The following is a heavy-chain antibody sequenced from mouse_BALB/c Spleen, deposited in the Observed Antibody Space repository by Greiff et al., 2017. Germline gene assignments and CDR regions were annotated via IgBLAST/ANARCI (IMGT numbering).Heavy chain of an antibody. Sequence: EVKVVESGGGLVQPGGSMKLSCVASGFTFSNYWMNWVRQSPEKGLEWVAEIRLKSNNYATHYAESVKGRFTISRDDSKSSVYLQMNNLRAEDTGIYYCTRRRGYDEGFAYWGQGTLVTVSA. CDR1: GFTFSNYW. CDR2: IRLKSNNYAT. J-gene: IGHJ3*01. V-gene: IGHV6-6*02. D-gene: IGHD2-2*01. CDR3: TRRRGYDEGFAY.